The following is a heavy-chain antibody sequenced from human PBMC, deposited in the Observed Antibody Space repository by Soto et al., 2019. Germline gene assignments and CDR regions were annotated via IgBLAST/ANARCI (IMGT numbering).Heavy chain of an antibody. D-gene: IGHD6-13*01. CDR2: ICHTGST. CDR1: GVSISSSSYC. Sequence: QLHLQESGPGLVKPSETLSLTCTVSGVSISSSSYCWGWVRQPPGKGLEWIGSICHTGSTYYSPSLKSRVTRSVDSSKSQISLKVNSVTAADTAVHYCTREWQQLGTPVDYWGQGTLVTVSS. J-gene: IGHJ4*02. CDR3: TREWQQLGTPVDY. V-gene: IGHV4-39*02.